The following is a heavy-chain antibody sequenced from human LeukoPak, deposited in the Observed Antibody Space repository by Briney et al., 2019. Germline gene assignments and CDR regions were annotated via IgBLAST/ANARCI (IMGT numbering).Heavy chain of an antibody. CDR2: VFGGDSK. Sequence: GGSLRLSCAVSRFILSLSYMTWVRQAPGKGLEWLSVVFGGDSKYYADSVKDRFTIARGSVRNIVDLHMKSLRVEDMAVYHCERVRSGSRDSWGQGTLVVVSS. V-gene: IGHV3-53*01. D-gene: IGHD1-26*01. CDR1: RFILSLSY. J-gene: IGHJ4*02. CDR3: ERVRSGSRDS.